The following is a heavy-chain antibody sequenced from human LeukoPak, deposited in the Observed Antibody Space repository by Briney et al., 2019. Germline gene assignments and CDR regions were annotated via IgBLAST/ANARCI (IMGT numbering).Heavy chain of an antibody. Sequence: GASVKVSCKASGYTFTVYYMHWVRQAPGQGLEWMGRINPNSGGTNYAQKFQGRVTMTRDTSISTAYMELSRLRSDDTAVYYCARDPPKLYSSSWSYAFDIWGQGTMVIVSS. CDR2: INPNSGGT. CDR1: GYTFTVYY. V-gene: IGHV1-2*06. J-gene: IGHJ3*02. CDR3: ARDPPKLYSSSWSYAFDI. D-gene: IGHD6-13*01.